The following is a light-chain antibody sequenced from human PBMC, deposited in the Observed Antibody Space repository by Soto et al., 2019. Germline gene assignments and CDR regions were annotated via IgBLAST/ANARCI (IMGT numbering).Light chain of an antibody. V-gene: IGLV2-8*01. CDR1: SSDVGGYNY. J-gene: IGLJ1*01. CDR3: SSYAGSHHLGV. CDR2: EVS. Sequence: QSALTQPPSASGSPGQSVTISCTGTSSDVGGYNYVSWYQQHPGKAPKLMIYEVSKRPSGVPDRFSGSKSGNTASLTVSGLPAEDEADYYCSSYAGSHHLGVFGTGTKLTVL.